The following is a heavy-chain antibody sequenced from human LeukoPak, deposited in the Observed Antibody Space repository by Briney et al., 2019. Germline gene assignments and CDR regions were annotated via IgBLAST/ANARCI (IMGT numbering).Heavy chain of an antibody. CDR2: ISDDETYK. CDR1: GFTFNSYS. J-gene: IGHJ4*02. CDR3: ARRSGIAVAGAFDY. D-gene: IGHD6-19*01. Sequence: GGSLRLSCAASGFTFNSYSMHWVRQAPGKGLEWVTAISDDETYKFYADSVKGRFTISRDNSKNTLYLQMNSLRAEDTAVYCCARRSGIAVAGAFDYWGQGTLVTVSS. V-gene: IGHV3-30-3*01.